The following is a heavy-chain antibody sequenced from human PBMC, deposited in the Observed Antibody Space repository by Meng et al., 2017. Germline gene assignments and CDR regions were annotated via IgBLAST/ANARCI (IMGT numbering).Heavy chain of an antibody. CDR1: GGSISSSNW. CDR3: AKDTPSGDYVYYYGMDV. D-gene: IGHD4-17*01. CDR2: IYHSGST. V-gene: IGHV4-4*02. Sequence: SETLSLTCAVSGGSISSSNWWSWVRQPPGKGLEWIGEIYHSGSTNYNPSLKSRVTISVDKSKNQFSLKLSSVTAADTAVYYCAKDTPSGDYVYYYGMDVWGQGTTVTVSS. J-gene: IGHJ6*02.